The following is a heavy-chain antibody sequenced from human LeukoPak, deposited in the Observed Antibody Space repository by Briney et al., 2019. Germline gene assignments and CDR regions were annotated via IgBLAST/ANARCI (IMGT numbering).Heavy chain of an antibody. CDR1: GFTFSSYW. CDR3: ARGYFAVGAFDI. Sequence: GGSLRLSCAASGFTFSSYWMHWVRQAPGKGLEWVSIIYSGGITSYADSVKGRFTISRDNSKNTLYLQLNSLRAEDTAVYYCARGYFAVGAFDIWGQGTMVTVSS. J-gene: IGHJ3*02. V-gene: IGHV3-66*01. D-gene: IGHD3-3*01. CDR2: IYSGGIT.